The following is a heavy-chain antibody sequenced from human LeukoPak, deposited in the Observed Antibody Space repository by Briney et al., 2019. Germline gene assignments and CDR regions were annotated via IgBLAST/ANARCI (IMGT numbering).Heavy chain of an antibody. J-gene: IGHJ6*02. V-gene: IGHV3-21*01. CDR1: GFTFSSYS. CDR3: ARSTAMELHHYYYYGMDV. D-gene: IGHD5-18*01. CDR2: ISSSSSYI. Sequence: GSLRLSCAASGFTFSSYSMNWVRQAPGKGLEWVSSISSSSSYIYYADSVKGRFTISRDNAKNSLYLQMNSLRAEDTAVYYCARSTAMELHHYYYYGMDVWGQGTTVTVSS.